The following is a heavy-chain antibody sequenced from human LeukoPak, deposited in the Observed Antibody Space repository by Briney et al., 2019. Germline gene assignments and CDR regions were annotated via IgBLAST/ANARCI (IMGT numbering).Heavy chain of an antibody. CDR2: SNAGNGNT. CDR3: ARGRTGGSGSYYNVRWFDP. J-gene: IGHJ5*02. CDR1: GYTFATYA. V-gene: IGHV1-3*02. D-gene: IGHD3-10*01. Sequence: GASVKVSCKASGYTFATYAMHWVRQAPGQRLEWMGWSNAGNGNTKYSQEFQGRVTITRDTSASTAYMELSSLRSEDMAVYYCARGRTGGSGSYYNVRWFDPWGQGTLVTVSS.